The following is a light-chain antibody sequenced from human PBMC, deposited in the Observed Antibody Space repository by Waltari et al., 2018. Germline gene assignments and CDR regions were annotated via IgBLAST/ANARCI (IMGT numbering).Light chain of an antibody. Sequence: QSALTQPASVSGSPGQSITISCTGTSSDVGSYNLVSWYQQHPGKAPKLMIYVGSKRPSGVSNRFSGSKSGNTASLTISVLQAEDEADYYCCSYAGSSTWVFGGGTKLTVL. V-gene: IGLV2-23*01. CDR1: SSDVGSYNL. J-gene: IGLJ3*02. CDR2: VGS. CDR3: CSYAGSSTWV.